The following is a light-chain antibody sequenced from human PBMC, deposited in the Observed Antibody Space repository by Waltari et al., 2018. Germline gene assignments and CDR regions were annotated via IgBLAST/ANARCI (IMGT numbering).Light chain of an antibody. CDR1: QSISGY. CDR2: ATS. V-gene: IGKV1-39*01. J-gene: IGKJ4*01. CDR3: QQSYRTPPLT. Sequence: CRASQSISGYLNWYQQKPGKAPKVLIYATSSLQRGVPSRFSGSGSGTDFTLTISSLQPEDFATYYCQQSYRTPPLTFGGGTKVEIK.